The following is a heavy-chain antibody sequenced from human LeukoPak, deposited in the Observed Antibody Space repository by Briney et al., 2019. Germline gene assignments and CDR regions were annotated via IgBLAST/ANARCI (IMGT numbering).Heavy chain of an antibody. V-gene: IGHV3-33*01. CDR3: ARDTLRWGTHDDAFDI. D-gene: IGHD4-23*01. CDR1: GFTFSSYG. CDR2: IWYDGSNK. Sequence: RRSLRLSCAASGFTFSSYGMHWVRQAPGKGLEWVAVIWYDGSNKYYADSVKGRFTISRDNSKNTLYLQMNSLRAENTAVYYCARDTLRWGTHDDAFDIWGQGTMVTVSS. J-gene: IGHJ3*02.